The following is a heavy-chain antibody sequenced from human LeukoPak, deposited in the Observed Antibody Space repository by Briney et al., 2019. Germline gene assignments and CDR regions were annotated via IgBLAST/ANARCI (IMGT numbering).Heavy chain of an antibody. CDR3: ARHYGP. CDR2: IYDSGST. V-gene: IGHV4-39*01. D-gene: IGHD3-10*01. CDR1: GGSISPYY. J-gene: IGHJ5*02. Sequence: SETLSLTCTVSGGSISPYYWGWIRQPPGKGLEWIGSIYDSGSTYYNPSLKSRVTISVDTSKNQFSLKLNSVTAADTAVYYCARHYGPWGQGTLVTVSS.